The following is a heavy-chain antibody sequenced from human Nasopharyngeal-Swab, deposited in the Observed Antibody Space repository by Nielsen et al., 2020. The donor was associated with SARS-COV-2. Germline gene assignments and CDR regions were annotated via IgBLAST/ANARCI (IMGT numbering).Heavy chain of an antibody. Sequence: GESLKISCSASGFTFSNCIMHWVRQAPGKGLEYVSVINLDSIGDYAASVKGRFTISRDNFRNTVYLEMSSLRPEDTAVYYCVREGYSSGRAPALDHWGQGTLVTVPS. CDR3: VREGYSSGRAPALDH. CDR2: INLDSIG. D-gene: IGHD2-15*01. CDR1: GFTFSNCI. V-gene: IGHV3-64D*06. J-gene: IGHJ4*02.